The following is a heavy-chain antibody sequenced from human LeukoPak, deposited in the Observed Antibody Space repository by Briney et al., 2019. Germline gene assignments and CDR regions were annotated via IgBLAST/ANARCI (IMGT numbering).Heavy chain of an antibody. V-gene: IGHV3-23*01. Sequence: GGTLRLSCAASGFTFSSYGMSWVRQASGKGLEWVSSIGGRGGSAYYADSVKGRFTISRDNSKNTLYLRMNSLRAEDTAVYYCAKQGRDWLRDYYYYMDVWGKGTTVTISS. J-gene: IGHJ6*03. CDR1: GFTFSSYG. CDR3: AKQGRDWLRDYYYYMDV. CDR2: IGGRGGSA. D-gene: IGHD3-9*01.